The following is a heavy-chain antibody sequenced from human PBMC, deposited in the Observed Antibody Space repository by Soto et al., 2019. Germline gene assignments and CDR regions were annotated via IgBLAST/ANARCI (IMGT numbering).Heavy chain of an antibody. Sequence: QVPLLQSGAEVKKPGASVKVSCKASGYTLITFGISWVRQAPGQGLEWMGWISAYNGYTKYAQKFQGRVTMTTDTSTNIAYMDLRSLRSDDTAVYFGARLVVTATDWFDPWGQGTLVTVSS. V-gene: IGHV1-18*01. J-gene: IGHJ5*02. CDR1: GYTLITFG. D-gene: IGHD2-15*01. CDR3: ARLVVTATDWFDP. CDR2: ISAYNGYT.